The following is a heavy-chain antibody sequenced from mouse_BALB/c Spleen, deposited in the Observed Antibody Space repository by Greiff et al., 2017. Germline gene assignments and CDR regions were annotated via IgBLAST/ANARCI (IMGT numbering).Heavy chain of an antibody. CDR1: GYSITSDYA. J-gene: IGHJ4*01. D-gene: IGHD2-2*01. CDR2: ISYSGST. CDR3: ARDGYDGYYAMDY. V-gene: IGHV3-2*02. Sequence: DVKLQESGPGLVKPSQSLSLTCTVTGYSITSDYAWNWIRQFPGNKLEWMGYISYSGSTSYNPSLKSRISITRDTSKNQFFLQLNSVTTEDTATYYCARDGYDGYYAMDYWGQGTSVTVSS.